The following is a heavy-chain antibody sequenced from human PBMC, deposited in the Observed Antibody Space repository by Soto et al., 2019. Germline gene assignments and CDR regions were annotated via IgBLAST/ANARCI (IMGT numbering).Heavy chain of an antibody. V-gene: IGHV3-33*05. D-gene: IGHD3-16*01. Sequence: QVHLVESGGGVVQPGTSLRLSCVGSGFTFRSYVIHWGRQAPGKGLEWVALTSYDGSNNFYGDSVKGRFTISRDNSRNTVELQMDSLRLEDTALYYCARWGTTGGLDVWGQGTLVSVSS. J-gene: IGHJ4*02. CDR1: GFTFRSYV. CDR3: ARWGTTGGLDV. CDR2: TSYDGSNN.